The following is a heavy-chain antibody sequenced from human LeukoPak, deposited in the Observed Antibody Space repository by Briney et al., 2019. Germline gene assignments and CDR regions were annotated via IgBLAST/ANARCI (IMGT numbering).Heavy chain of an antibody. CDR2: IRYDGSNK. CDR1: GFTFSSYG. Sequence: PGGSLRLSCAASGFTFSSYGMHWVRQAPGKGLEWVAFIRYDGSNKYYADSVKGRFTISRDNAKNSLYLQMNSLRAEDTALYYCARDRGGNYGDYECVYWGQGTLVTVSS. J-gene: IGHJ4*02. V-gene: IGHV3-30*02. CDR3: ARDRGGNYGDYECVY. D-gene: IGHD4-17*01.